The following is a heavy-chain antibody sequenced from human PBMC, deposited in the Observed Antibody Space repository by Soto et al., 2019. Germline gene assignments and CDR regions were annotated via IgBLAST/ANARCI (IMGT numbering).Heavy chain of an antibody. Sequence: QVQLVESGGGVVQPGRSLRLSCAASGFTFSSYGMHWVRQAPGKGLEWVAVISYDGSNKYYADSVKGRFTISRDNSKNTLYLQMNSLRADDTAVYNCPKDRYSGYDYYYYSMDVWGQGTTVTVSS. CDR3: PKDRYSGYDYYYYSMDV. CDR2: ISYDGSNK. CDR1: GFTFSSYG. J-gene: IGHJ6*02. V-gene: IGHV3-30*18. D-gene: IGHD5-12*01.